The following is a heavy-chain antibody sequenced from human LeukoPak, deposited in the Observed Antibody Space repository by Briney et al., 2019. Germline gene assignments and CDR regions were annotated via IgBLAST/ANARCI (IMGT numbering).Heavy chain of an antibody. J-gene: IGHJ6*03. Sequence: PSETLSLTCTVSGDSINSYYWSWIRQPAGKGLEWIGRIYTSGSTNYNPSLKSRVTMSVDTSKNQFSLKLSSVTAADTAVYYCARESSSGYCSGGSCYPYYYYYMDVWGKGTTVTVSS. CDR3: ARESSSGYCSGGSCYPYYYYYMDV. D-gene: IGHD2-15*01. CDR2: IYTSGST. CDR1: GDSINSYY. V-gene: IGHV4-4*07.